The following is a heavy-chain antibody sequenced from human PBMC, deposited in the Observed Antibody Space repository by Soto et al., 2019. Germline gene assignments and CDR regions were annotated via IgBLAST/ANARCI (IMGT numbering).Heavy chain of an antibody. Sequence: EVQLLESGGGLVQPGGSLRLSCAASGFTFSSYAMSWVRQAPGKGLEWVSAIRGSGGSTYYADSVKGRFTISRDNSKNILYSQMNSLRAEDTAVNYCAKERLTRYWQMESFAEYFQYWGQGTLVTVSS. CDR2: IRGSGGST. V-gene: IGHV3-23*01. D-gene: IGHD2-8*02. CDR1: GFTFSSYA. J-gene: IGHJ1*01. CDR3: AKERLTRYWQMESFAEYFQY.